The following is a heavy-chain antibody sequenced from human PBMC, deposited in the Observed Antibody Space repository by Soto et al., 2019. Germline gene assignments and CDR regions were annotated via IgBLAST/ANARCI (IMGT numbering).Heavy chain of an antibody. Sequence: EVQLVESGGGLVKPGGSLRLSCAASGFTVSSYSMTSIRQAPGKGRAWVSSISSSSNYIYYADSVKGRFTISRDNAKNSLYLQMNSLTAEDTAVYYCATDFREGYYFDYWGQGPLVTVSS. CDR1: GFTVSSYS. J-gene: IGHJ4*02. CDR3: ATDFREGYYFDY. CDR2: ISSSSNYI. V-gene: IGHV3-21*01.